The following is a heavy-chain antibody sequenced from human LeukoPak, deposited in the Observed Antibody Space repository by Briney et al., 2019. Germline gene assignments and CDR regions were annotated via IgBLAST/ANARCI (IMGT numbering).Heavy chain of an antibody. CDR2: IYYSGST. Sequence: SETLSLTCTVSGGSISSYYWSWIRQPPGKGLEWIGYIYYSGSTNHNPSLKSRVTISVDTSKNQFSLKLSSVTAADTAVYYCAKGGSSWFYYFDYWGQGTLVTVSS. CDR3: AKGGSSWFYYFDY. D-gene: IGHD6-13*01. CDR1: GGSISSYY. J-gene: IGHJ4*02. V-gene: IGHV4-59*01.